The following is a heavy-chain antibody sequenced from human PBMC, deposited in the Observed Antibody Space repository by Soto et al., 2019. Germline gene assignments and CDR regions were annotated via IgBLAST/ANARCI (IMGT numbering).Heavy chain of an antibody. CDR1: GVYISSNSHN. D-gene: IGHD6-13*01. J-gene: IGHJ6*02. CDR2: IYYSGST. Sequence: ETLSLTCSITGVYISSNSHNWAWIRQPPGKGLEWIGSIYYSGSTYYNPSLKSRVTISVDTSKNQFSLKLSSVTAADTAVYYCASQQLVHYYYGMDVWGQGTTVT. CDR3: ASQQLVHYYYGMDV. V-gene: IGHV4-39*01.